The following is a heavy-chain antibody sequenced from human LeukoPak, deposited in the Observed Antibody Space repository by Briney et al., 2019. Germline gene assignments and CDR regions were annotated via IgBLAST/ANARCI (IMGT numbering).Heavy chain of an antibody. CDR2: SGRVGAT. D-gene: IGHD6-19*01. CDR3: AKVYRSGWYMEDY. Sequence: GGSLRLSCAASGFTFSTYAVGWVRQPPGKGLEWVSTSGRVGATYYADSVKGRFTSSRDNSKNTLYLQMNSLRVEDTAVYYCAKVYRSGWYMEDYWGQGTLVTASS. V-gene: IGHV3-23*01. J-gene: IGHJ4*02. CDR1: GFTFSTYA.